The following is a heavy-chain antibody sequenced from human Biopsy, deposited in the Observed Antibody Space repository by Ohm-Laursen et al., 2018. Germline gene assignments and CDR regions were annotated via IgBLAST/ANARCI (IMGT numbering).Heavy chain of an antibody. V-gene: IGHV4-39*01. CDR3: ARHPTGFWFDP. J-gene: IGHJ5*02. CDR2: IYNTETT. Sequence: PSDTLSLTCTVSDGSISSSTTYYWAWLRQPPGKGLEWIGSIYNTETTFYNPSLKSRVTISVDTSTNQFSLKVSSVTAADTALYFCARHPTGFWFDPWGHGTLVTVSS. CDR1: DGSISSSTTYY.